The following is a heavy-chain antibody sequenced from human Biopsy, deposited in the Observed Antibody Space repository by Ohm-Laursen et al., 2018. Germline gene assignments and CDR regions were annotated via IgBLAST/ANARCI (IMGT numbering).Heavy chain of an antibody. CDR2: ISYSGST. D-gene: IGHD3-16*01. V-gene: IGHV4-59*01. CDR3: ASYSHHYYDFDY. Sequence: TLSLTCSVSGGSMTGYEWSWIRQPPGKGLEWIGYISYSGSTKYNPSLKSPVTISVDTSKNQFSLKLSSVTAADTAVYYCASYSHHYYDFDYWGQGTLVTVSS. CDR1: GGSMTGYE. J-gene: IGHJ4*02.